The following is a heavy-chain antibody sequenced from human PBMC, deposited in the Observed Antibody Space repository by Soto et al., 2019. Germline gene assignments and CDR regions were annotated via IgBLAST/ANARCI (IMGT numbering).Heavy chain of an antibody. V-gene: IGHV1-18*03. Sequence: ASVKVSCKASGYTFTSHGISWVRQAPGQGLEWMGWISAYNGNTNYAQKLQGRVTMTTDTSTSTAYMELRSLRFDDMAVYYCARENTEASYFDYWGQGTLVTVSS. J-gene: IGHJ4*02. CDR2: ISAYNGNT. CDR1: GYTFTSHG. CDR3: ARENTEASYFDY.